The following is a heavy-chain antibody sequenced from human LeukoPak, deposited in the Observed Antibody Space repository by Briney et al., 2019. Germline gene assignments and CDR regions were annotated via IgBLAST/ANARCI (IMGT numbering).Heavy chain of an antibody. CDR2: IYTSGST. D-gene: IGHD3-9*01. V-gene: IGHV4-4*07. CDR3: ARFTDILTGYGFDY. Sequence: SETLSLTCTVSGVSISSYYWSWIRQPAGKGLEWIGRIYTSGSTNYNPSLKSRVTMSVDTSKNQFSLKLSSVTAADTAVYYCARFTDILTGYGFDYWGQGTLVTVSS. J-gene: IGHJ4*02. CDR1: GVSISSYY.